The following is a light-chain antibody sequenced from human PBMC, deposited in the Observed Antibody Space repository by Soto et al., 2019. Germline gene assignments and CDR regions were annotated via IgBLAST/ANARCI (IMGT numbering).Light chain of an antibody. J-gene: IGKJ5*01. CDR1: QGISSW. CDR3: QQSYMDPIT. Sequence: IQMTQSPSSVSASVGDRVTITCRASQGISSWLAWYQQKPGKAPKLLIYAASSLQSGVPSRFSGSGGGTDFTLSISSVQPEDFATYFCQQSYMDPITFGQGTRLEIK. V-gene: IGKV1-12*01. CDR2: AAS.